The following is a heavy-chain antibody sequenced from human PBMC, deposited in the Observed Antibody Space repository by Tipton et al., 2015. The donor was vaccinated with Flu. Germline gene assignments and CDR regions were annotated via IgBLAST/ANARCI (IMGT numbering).Heavy chain of an antibody. J-gene: IGHJ4*02. Sequence: TLSLTCSVSGGSISSGTYYWSWIRQPAGKGLEWIGRISTSGSTNYNPPLQSRVTISVDWSKNQFSLNLTSLTAADTAVYYCARDLGGGSGWYRYFDIWGQGTLVTVSS. CDR1: GGSISSGTYY. D-gene: IGHD6-19*01. CDR2: ISTSGST. V-gene: IGHV4-61*02. CDR3: ARDLGGGSGWYRYFDI.